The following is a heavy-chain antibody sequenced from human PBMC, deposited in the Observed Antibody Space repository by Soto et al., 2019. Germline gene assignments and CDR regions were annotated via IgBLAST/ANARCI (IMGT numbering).Heavy chain of an antibody. CDR3: VSWVSDHFDY. V-gene: IGHV3-23*01. CDR1: GFTFSSSA. D-gene: IGHD3-16*01. J-gene: IGHJ4*02. CDR2: INPTGANT. Sequence: GGSLRLSCAASGFTFSSSAMSWVRQAPGTGLEWVSTINPTGANTHYADSAKGRFTISRDNSRNTVDLQMNSLRAANTALYYCVSWVSDHFDYWGQGTPVTVSS.